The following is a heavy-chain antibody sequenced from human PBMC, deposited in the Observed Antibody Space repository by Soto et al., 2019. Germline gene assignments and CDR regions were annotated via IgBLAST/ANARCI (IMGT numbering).Heavy chain of an antibody. Sequence: GGSLRLSCVSSVITFGSRAMSCVRQSPGEGLEWVSTITDTGGDAKYADSVRGRFTISRDNSKKTLYLQMSSLRADDSAVYFCARGSKDSYPGSRIFEFWGGGTLVSVSS. J-gene: IGHJ3*01. CDR3: ARGSKDSYPGSRIFEF. D-gene: IGHD3-10*01. CDR2: ITDTGGDA. CDR1: VITFGSRA. V-gene: IGHV3-23*01.